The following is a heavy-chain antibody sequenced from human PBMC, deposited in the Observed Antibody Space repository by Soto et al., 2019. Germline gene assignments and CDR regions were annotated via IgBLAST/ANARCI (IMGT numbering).Heavy chain of an antibody. CDR3: ARAQPTYSSSYFDY. Sequence: EVQLLESGGDLVQPGGSLRRSCAASGFTFSSYAMIWVRQAPGKGLEWVSTISGRGDDTYYTDSVKGRFTISRDNSNNTLYVHMNSLRAEDTAVYYCARAQPTYSSSYFDYWGQGTLVTVSS. D-gene: IGHD3-22*01. CDR2: ISGRGDDT. V-gene: IGHV3-23*01. CDR1: GFTFSSYA. J-gene: IGHJ4*02.